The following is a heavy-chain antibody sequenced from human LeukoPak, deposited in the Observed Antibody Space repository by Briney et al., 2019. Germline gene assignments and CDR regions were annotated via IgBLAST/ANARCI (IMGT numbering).Heavy chain of an antibody. CDR1: GFTFSSYG. V-gene: IGHV3-30*03. CDR2: ISYDGSNK. CDR3: ATGRPYYDSSGYRVQAFDI. Sequence: GGSLRLSCAASGFTFSSYGMHWVRQAPGKGLEWAAVISYDGSNKYYADSVKGRFTISRDNSKNTLYLQVNSLRAEDTAVYYCATGRPYYDSSGYRVQAFDIWGQGTMVTVSS. J-gene: IGHJ3*02. D-gene: IGHD3-22*01.